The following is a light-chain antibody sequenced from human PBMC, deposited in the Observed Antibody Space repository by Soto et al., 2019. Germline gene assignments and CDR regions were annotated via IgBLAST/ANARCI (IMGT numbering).Light chain of an antibody. J-gene: IGLJ1*01. CDR2: DIN. CDR1: SSDVGNYIF. V-gene: IGLV2-14*01. CDR3: VSYTTSASNV. Sequence: QSVLTQPASVSGSPGQSITISCTGTSSDVGNYIFVSWYRQHPGKAPKLMIYDINNRPSGVSNRFSGSKSGNTASLTISGLQAEDEADYDCVSYTTSASNVFGTGTKVTVL.